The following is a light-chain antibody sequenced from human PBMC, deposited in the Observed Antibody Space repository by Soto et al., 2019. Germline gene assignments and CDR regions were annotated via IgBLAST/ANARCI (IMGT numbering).Light chain of an antibody. CDR1: QSVSSSY. J-gene: IGKJ1*01. V-gene: IGKV3-20*01. CDR3: QQYGSSPRT. CDR2: AAS. Sequence: EIVLTQSPATLSLSPGERATLSCRASQSVSSSYFAWYQQKPGQAPRLLIYAASSRATGIPDRFSGSGSGTDFTLTSSRLEAEDVAVYYWQQYGSSPRTFGQGTKVEIK.